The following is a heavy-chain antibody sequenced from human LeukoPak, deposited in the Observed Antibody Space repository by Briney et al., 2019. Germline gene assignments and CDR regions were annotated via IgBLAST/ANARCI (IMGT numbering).Heavy chain of an antibody. Sequence: GASVKVSCKASGGTFSSYAISWVRQAPGQGLEWMGWISAYNGNTNYAQKLQGRVTMTTDTSTSTAYMELRSLRSDDTAVYYCARETQLAENFDYWGQGTLVTVSS. CDR3: ARETQLAENFDY. CDR2: ISAYNGNT. V-gene: IGHV1-18*01. CDR1: GGTFSSYA. J-gene: IGHJ4*02.